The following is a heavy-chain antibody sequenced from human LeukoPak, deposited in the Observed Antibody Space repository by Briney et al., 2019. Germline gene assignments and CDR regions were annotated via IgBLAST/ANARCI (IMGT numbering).Heavy chain of an antibody. D-gene: IGHD2/OR15-2a*01. CDR3: ARARGLLSVDY. Sequence: GGSLRLSFATSGFSFSTYWMTWVRQAPGKGLEWVASIKQDGSEKYYVDSVKGRFTISRDNAKNALYLQMNGLRAEDTAVYYCARARGLLSVDYWGQGTLVTVSS. V-gene: IGHV3-7*01. CDR1: GFSFSTYW. J-gene: IGHJ4*02. CDR2: IKQDGSEK.